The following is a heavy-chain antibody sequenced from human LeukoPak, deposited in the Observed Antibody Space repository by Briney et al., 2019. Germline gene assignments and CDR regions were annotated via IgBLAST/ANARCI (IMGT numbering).Heavy chain of an antibody. J-gene: IGHJ4*02. CDR1: GFTFSSYA. V-gene: IGHV3-23*01. CDR2: LSGGSSTT. Sequence: KAAGSLRLSCAASGFTFSSYAMIWVRQAPGKGLEWVSTLSGGSSTTYYADSVKGRFTISRDNSKNTLSLQMNSLRAEDTAIYYCAKTGSVGMIANSLDCWGQGTLVTVSS. CDR3: AKTGSVGMIANSLDC. D-gene: IGHD3-22*01.